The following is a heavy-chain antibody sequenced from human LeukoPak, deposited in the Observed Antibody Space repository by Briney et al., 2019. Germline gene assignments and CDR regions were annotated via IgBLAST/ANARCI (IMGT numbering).Heavy chain of an antibody. CDR3: AKVHSSSSMNYYFDY. Sequence: GGSLRPSCAASGFIFKKTWMTWVRQAPGKGLEWVSAISGSGGSTYYADSVKGRFTISRDNSKNTLYLQMNSLRAEDTAVYYCAKVHSSSSMNYYFDYWGQGTLVAVSS. CDR2: ISGSGGST. D-gene: IGHD6-6*01. J-gene: IGHJ4*02. CDR1: GFIFKKTW. V-gene: IGHV3-23*01.